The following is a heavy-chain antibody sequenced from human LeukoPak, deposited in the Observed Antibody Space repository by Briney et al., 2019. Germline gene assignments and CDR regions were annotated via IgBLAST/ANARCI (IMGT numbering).Heavy chain of an antibody. J-gene: IGHJ4*02. CDR3: ARGLPYCGGDCYYDY. D-gene: IGHD2-21*01. V-gene: IGHV1-2*02. CDR1: GYTFTGYY. Sequence: GASVKVSCKASGYTFTGYYMRWVRQAPGQGLEWMGWINPNSGGTNYAQKFQGRVTMTRDTSISTAYMELSRLRSDDTAVYYCARGLPYCGGDCYYDYWGQGTLVTVSS. CDR2: INPNSGGT.